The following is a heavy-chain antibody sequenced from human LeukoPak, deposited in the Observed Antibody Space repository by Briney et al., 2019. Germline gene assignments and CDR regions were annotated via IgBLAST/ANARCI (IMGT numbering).Heavy chain of an antibody. CDR3: AREGAYSSGWSNWFDP. CDR1: GFTFSSYG. D-gene: IGHD6-19*01. J-gene: IGHJ5*02. V-gene: IGHV3-30*19. CDR2: ISYDGSNK. Sequence: GGSLRLSCAASGFTFSSYGTHWVRQAPGKGLEWVAVISYDGSNKYYADSVKGRFTISRDNSKNTLYLQMNSLRAEDTAVYYCAREGAYSSGWSNWFDPWGQGTLVTVSS.